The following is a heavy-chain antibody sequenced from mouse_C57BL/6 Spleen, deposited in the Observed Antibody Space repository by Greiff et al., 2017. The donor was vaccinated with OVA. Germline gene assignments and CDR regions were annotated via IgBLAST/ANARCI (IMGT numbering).Heavy chain of an antibody. Sequence: QVQLQQSGAELVRPGASVTLSCKASGYTFTDYEMHWVKQTPVHGLEWIGAIDTETGGTAYNQKFKGKAILTADKSTSTAYMELHSLTTKESSVYYCTNSYSKYDAMDYWGQGTSVTVSS. V-gene: IGHV1-15*01. CDR3: TNSYSKYDAMDY. J-gene: IGHJ4*01. CDR1: GYTFTDYE. CDR2: IDTETGGT. D-gene: IGHD2-5*01.